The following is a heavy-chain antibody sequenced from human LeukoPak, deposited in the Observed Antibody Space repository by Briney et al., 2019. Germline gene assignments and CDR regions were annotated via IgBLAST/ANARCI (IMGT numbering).Heavy chain of an antibody. CDR3: ASHTYYYDSSGYYYPDY. Sequence: ASVKVSCKASGYTFTGYYMHWVRQAPGQGLEWMGRTNPNSGGTNYAQKFQGRVTMTRDTSISTAYMELSRLRSDDTAVYYCASHTYYYDSSGYYYPDYWGQGTLVTVSS. D-gene: IGHD3-22*01. J-gene: IGHJ4*02. V-gene: IGHV1-2*06. CDR2: TNPNSGGT. CDR1: GYTFTGYY.